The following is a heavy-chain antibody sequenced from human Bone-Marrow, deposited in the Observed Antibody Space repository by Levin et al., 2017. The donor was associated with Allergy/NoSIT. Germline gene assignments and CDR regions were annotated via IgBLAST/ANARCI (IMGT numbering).Heavy chain of an antibody. Sequence: GESLKISCAASGFTFSSYDMHWVRQATGRGLEWVSAIGTAADSYYPGSVKGRFTVSRDNAKNSFYLQMNSLRAGDTAVYYCARVALPRYCTSTSCSDSGYYFDYWGQGTLVTVSS. CDR2: IGTAADS. J-gene: IGHJ4*02. D-gene: IGHD2-2*01. CDR3: ARVALPRYCTSTSCSDSGYYFDY. V-gene: IGHV3-13*04. CDR1: GFTFSSYD.